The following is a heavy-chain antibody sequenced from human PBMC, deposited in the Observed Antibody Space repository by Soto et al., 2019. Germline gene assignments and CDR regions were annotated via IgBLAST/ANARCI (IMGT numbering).Heavy chain of an antibody. CDR1: GYTFTTYG. CDR3: ARGPTDYYDNSGNYFLDY. D-gene: IGHD3-22*01. V-gene: IGHV1-18*01. Sequence: QVQLVQSGAEVKKPGASVKVSCKASGYTFTTYGMSWVRQAPGQGLDWMGRISTYNGNTKYAERVQGRVTMTTDTTTITAYMELRSLRSDDTAVYYCARGPTDYYDNSGNYFLDYWGQGTLVTVSS. CDR2: ISTYNGNT. J-gene: IGHJ4*02.